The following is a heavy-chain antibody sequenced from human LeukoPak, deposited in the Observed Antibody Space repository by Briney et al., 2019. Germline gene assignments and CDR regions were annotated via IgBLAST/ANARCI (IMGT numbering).Heavy chain of an antibody. CDR2: ISSSSSYI. J-gene: IGHJ6*02. V-gene: IGHV3-21*01. D-gene: IGHD2-15*01. Sequence: GGSLRLSCAAPGFTFSSYSMNWVRQAPGKGLEWVSSISSSSSYIYYADSVKGRFTISRDNAKNSLYLQMNSLRAEDTAVYYCARVILGVAQYSGLDVWGQGTTVTVSS. CDR3: ARVILGVAQYSGLDV. CDR1: GFTFSSYS.